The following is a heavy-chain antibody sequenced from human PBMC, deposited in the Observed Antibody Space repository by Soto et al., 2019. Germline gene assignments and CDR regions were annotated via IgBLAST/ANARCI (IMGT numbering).Heavy chain of an antibody. J-gene: IGHJ4*02. Sequence: QVQLQQWGAGLLKPSETLSLTCAVYGGSFSGYYWSWIRQPPGKGLEWIGEINHSGSTNYNPSLKRRVTISVDTSKNQFSLELSSVTAADTAVYYCARGLVYVATWGYWGQGTLVTVSS. CDR3: ARGLVYVATWGY. D-gene: IGHD5-12*01. CDR2: INHSGST. V-gene: IGHV4-34*01. CDR1: GGSFSGYY.